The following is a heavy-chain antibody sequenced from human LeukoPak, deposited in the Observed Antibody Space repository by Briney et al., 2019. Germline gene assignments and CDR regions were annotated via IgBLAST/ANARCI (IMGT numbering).Heavy chain of an antibody. CDR1: GFTFSTYW. D-gene: IGHD4-17*01. CDR2: ISGSDNRT. Sequence: GGSLRLSCAASGFTFSTYWMSWVRQAPGKGLEWVSGISGSDNRTYYADSVKGRFTISRDNSKNTLYLQMNSLRAEDTAVYYCAKDLTTVTNYFDYWGQGTLVTVSS. CDR3: AKDLTTVTNYFDY. J-gene: IGHJ4*02. V-gene: IGHV3-23*01.